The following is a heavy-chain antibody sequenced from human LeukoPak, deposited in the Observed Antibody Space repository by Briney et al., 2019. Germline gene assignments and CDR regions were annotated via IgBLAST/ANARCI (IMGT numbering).Heavy chain of an antibody. CDR3: ARNYYDSSGYYGYFQH. Sequence: SETLSLTCTVSGGSISSYYWSWIRQPPGKGLEWIGYIYYSGSTNYNPSLKSRVTISVDTSKNQFSLKLSSVTAADTAVYYCARNYYDSSGYYGYFQHWARAPWSPSPQ. D-gene: IGHD3-22*01. V-gene: IGHV4-59*01. CDR2: IYYSGST. CDR1: GGSISSYY. J-gene: IGHJ1*01.